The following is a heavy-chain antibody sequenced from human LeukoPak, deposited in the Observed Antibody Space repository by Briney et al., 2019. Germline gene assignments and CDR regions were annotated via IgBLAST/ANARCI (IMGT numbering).Heavy chain of an antibody. CDR2: FDPEDGET. D-gene: IGHD3-10*01. V-gene: IGHV1-24*01. Sequence: ASVKVSCKVSGYTLTELSMHWVRQAPGKGLEWMGGFDPEDGETIYAQKFQGRVTMTEDTSTDTAYMELSSLRSEDTAVYYCATFSGSYYIYYYYGMDVWGQGTTVTVSS. CDR3: ATFSGSYYIYYYYGMDV. J-gene: IGHJ6*02. CDR1: GYTLTELS.